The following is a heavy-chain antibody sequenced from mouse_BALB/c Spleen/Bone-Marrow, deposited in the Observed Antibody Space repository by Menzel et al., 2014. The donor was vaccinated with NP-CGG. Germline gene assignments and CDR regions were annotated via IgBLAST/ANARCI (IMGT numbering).Heavy chain of an antibody. V-gene: IGHV4-1*02. CDR2: INPDSSTI. CDR3: VFLGYYGYFYV. J-gene: IGHJ1*01. CDR1: GFDFSRYW. D-gene: IGHD2-2*01. Sequence: EVHPVESGGGLVQPGGSLKLSCAASGFDFSRYWMSWVRQAPGKGLEWIGEINPDSSTINYTPSLKDKFIISRDNAKNTLYLQMGKVRSEDTALYYCVFLGYYGYFYVWGAGTTVTVSS.